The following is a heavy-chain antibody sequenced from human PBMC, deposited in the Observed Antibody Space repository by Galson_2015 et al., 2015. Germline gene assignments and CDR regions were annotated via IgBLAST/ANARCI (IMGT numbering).Heavy chain of an antibody. J-gene: IGHJ4*02. V-gene: IGHV1-46*02. CDR2: SNPTGGRT. Sequence: SVKVSCKASGYIFNNYYIHWVRQAPGQGLEWMGVSNPTGGRTTYAQRFQGRVTMTRDTSTSTVYMELRSLRSDDTAVYYCARELGGSYLDLWGQGTLVTVSS. D-gene: IGHD7-27*01. CDR3: ARELGGSYLDL. CDR1: GYIFNNYY.